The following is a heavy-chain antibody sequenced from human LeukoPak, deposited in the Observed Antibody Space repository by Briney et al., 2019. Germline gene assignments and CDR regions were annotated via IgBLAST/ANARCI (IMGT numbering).Heavy chain of an antibody. CDR2: IIPIFGTA. D-gene: IGHD5-18*01. V-gene: IGHV1-69*13. J-gene: IGHJ4*02. CDR3: ARDQGYRYGYGDFDY. CDR1: GGTFRSYA. Sequence: SVKVSCKASGGTFRSYAISWVRQAPGQGLEWMGGIIPIFGTANYAQKFQGRVTITADESTSTAYMELSSLRSEDAAVYYCARDQGYRYGYGDFDYWGQGTPVTVSS.